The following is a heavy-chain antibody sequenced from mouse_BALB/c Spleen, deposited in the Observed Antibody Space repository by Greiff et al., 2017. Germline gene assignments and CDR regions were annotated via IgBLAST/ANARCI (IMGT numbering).Heavy chain of an antibody. CDR2: ISSGSSTI. CDR3: ARVEYPTY. Sequence: EVKLMESGGGLVQPGGSRKLSCAASGFTFSSFGMHWVRQAPEKGLEWVAYISSGSSTIYYADTVKGRFTISRDNPKNTLFLQMTSLRSEDTAMYYCARVEYPTYWGQGTLVTVSA. V-gene: IGHV5-17*02. CDR1: GFTFSSFG. J-gene: IGHJ3*01. D-gene: IGHD5-1*01.